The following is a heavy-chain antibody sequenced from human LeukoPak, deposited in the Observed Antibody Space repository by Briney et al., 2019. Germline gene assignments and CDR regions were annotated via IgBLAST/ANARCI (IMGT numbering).Heavy chain of an antibody. D-gene: IGHD2-15*01. CDR3: AKVGYCSGGSCYPGYFDY. V-gene: IGHV3-23*01. Sequence: PGGSLRLSCAASGFTFSSYAMSWVRQAPGKGLEWVSAISGSGGSTYYADSVKGRFTISRDNYKNTLYLQMNSLRAEDTAVYYCAKVGYCSGGSCYPGYFDYWGQGTLVTVSS. CDR1: GFTFSSYA. J-gene: IGHJ4*02. CDR2: ISGSGGST.